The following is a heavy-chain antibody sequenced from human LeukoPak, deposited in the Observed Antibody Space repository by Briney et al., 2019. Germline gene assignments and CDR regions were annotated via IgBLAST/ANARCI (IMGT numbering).Heavy chain of an antibody. J-gene: IGHJ4*02. CDR2: IKEDGSEK. CDR3: ARLLLSRTFDY. D-gene: IGHD3-10*01. V-gene: IGHV3-7*01. Sequence: GGSLRLSCAASGFTFSSYWMGWVRQAPGKGLEWVANIKEDGSEKYYVDSLKGRFTISRDNDKNSLFLQMNSLRAEDTAVYYCARLLLSRTFDYWGQGDLVTVSS. CDR1: GFTFSSYW.